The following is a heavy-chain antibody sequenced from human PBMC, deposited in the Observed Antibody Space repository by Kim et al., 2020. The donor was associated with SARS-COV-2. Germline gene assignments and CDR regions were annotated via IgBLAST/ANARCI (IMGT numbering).Heavy chain of an antibody. Sequence: KGRVTISVDTSKNQFSLKLSSVTAADTAVYYCARDLGGDRRTFYYYGMDVWGQGTTVTVSS. D-gene: IGHD4-17*01. CDR3: ARDLGGDRRTFYYYGMDV. V-gene: IGHV4-31*02. J-gene: IGHJ6*02.